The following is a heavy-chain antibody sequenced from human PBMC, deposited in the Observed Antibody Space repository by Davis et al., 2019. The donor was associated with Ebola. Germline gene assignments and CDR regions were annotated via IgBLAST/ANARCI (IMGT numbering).Heavy chain of an antibody. V-gene: IGHV3-23*01. CDR3: AKDVIAVAKRGGSAYFDY. CDR1: GFTFSSYA. Sequence: GESLKISCAASGFTFSSYAMSWVRQAPGKGLAWVSAISGSGGSTYYADSVKGRFTISRDNSKNTQYLQMSSLRAEDTAVYYCAKDVIAVAKRGGSAYFDYWGQGTLVTVSS. CDR2: ISGSGGST. D-gene: IGHD6-19*01. J-gene: IGHJ4*02.